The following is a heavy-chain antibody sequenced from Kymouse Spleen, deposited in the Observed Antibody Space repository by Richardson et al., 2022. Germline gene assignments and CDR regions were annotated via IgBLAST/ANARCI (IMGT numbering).Heavy chain of an antibody. D-gene: IGHD1-7*01. Sequence: EVQLVESGGGLVKPGGSLRLSCAASGFTFSNAWMSWVRQAPGKGLEWVGRIKSKTDGGTTDYAAPVKGRFTISRDDSKNTLYLQMNSLKTEDTAVYYCTRITGTTYYYYYGMDVWGQGTTVTVSS. V-gene: IGHV3-15*01. J-gene: IGHJ6*02. CDR1: GFTFSNAW. CDR3: TRITGTTYYYYYGMDV. CDR2: IKSKTDGGTT.